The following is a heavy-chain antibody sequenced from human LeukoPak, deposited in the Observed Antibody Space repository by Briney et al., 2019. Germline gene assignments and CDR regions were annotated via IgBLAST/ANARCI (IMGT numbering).Heavy chain of an antibody. D-gene: IGHD3-3*01. V-gene: IGHV4-59*01. Sequence: NASETLSLTCTVPGGSISSYYWSWIRQPPGKGLEWIGYIYYSGSTNYNPSLKSRVTISVDTSKNQFSLKLSSVTAADTAVYYCARANSQLRFLEWFSNQYYFDYWGQGTLVTVSS. CDR3: ARANSQLRFLEWFSNQYYFDY. CDR2: IYYSGST. CDR1: GGSISSYY. J-gene: IGHJ4*02.